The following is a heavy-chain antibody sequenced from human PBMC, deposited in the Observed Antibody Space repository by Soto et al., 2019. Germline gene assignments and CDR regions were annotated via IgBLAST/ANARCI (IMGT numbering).Heavy chain of an antibody. J-gene: IGHJ4*02. CDR3: ARSGGGSYYGCLRY. D-gene: IGHD1-26*01. CDR1: GGSISSSSYY. Sequence: KSSETLSLTCTVCGGSISSSSYYWGWIRKHTGKGLEWIGSIYYSGSTYYNPSLKSRVTISVDTSKNQFSLKLSSVTAADTAVYYCARSGGGSYYGCLRYWGQGTLVTVSS. V-gene: IGHV4-39*01. CDR2: IYYSGST.